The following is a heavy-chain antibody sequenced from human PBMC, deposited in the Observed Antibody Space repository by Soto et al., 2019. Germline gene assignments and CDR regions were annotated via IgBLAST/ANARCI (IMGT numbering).Heavy chain of an antibody. CDR1: GGSVSSGDYY. Sequence: QVQLQESGPGLVKPSQTLSLTCSVSGGSVSSGDYYWSWIRQHPGKGLEWIGYIYYSGSTYYNPSLKSRVTLSVDTSKNQFSLKLGSVTAADTAVYYCARAPSYGGNSEEFDYWAREPWSPSPQ. CDR2: IYYSGST. D-gene: IGHD4-17*01. CDR3: ARAPSYGGNSEEFDY. V-gene: IGHV4-31*03. J-gene: IGHJ4*02.